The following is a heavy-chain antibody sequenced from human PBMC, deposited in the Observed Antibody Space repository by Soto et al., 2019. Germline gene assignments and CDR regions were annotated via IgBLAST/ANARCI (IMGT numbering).Heavy chain of an antibody. CDR3: XXXFGSKYYYYYMDV. D-gene: IGHD6-13*01. CDR1: GFTFSSYA. V-gene: IGHV3-23*01. Sequence: EVQLLESGGGLVQPGGSLRLSCAASGFTFSSYAMSWVRQAPGKGLEWVSAISGSGGSTYYADSVKGRFTISRDNSKNTLYXQMNSXRAEDXAXXXXXXXFGSKYYYYYMDVWGKGTTVTVS. CDR2: ISGSGGST. J-gene: IGHJ6*03.